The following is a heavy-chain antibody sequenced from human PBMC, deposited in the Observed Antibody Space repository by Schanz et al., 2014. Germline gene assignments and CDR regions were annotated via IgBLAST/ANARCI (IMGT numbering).Heavy chain of an antibody. D-gene: IGHD3-10*01. CDR1: GFTFSNHG. Sequence: QVQLVESGGGVVQPGRSLRLSCAASGFTFSNHGMHWVRQSPGKGLEWVALIWYDGSNEYYADSVKGRFTISRDNPKKTLYLQMNSLRAEDTAVYYCAKDQGSYGSGSYSYFDYWGQGSLVTVSS. CDR2: IWYDGSNE. CDR3: AKDQGSYGSGSYSYFDY. V-gene: IGHV3-33*06. J-gene: IGHJ4*02.